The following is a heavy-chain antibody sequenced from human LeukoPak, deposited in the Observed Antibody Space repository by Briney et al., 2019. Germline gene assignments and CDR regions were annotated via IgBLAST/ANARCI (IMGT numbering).Heavy chain of an antibody. D-gene: IGHD3-10*01. J-gene: IGHJ6*02. Sequence: ASVKVSCKASGYTFTSYYMHWVRQAPGQGLEWMGIINPSGGSTSYAQKFQGRVTMTRDTSTSTVYMELSSLRSEDTAVYYCARDRRYYGSGSYYFVLDVWGQGTTVTVSS. CDR3: ARDRRYYGSGSYYFVLDV. CDR2: INPSGGST. V-gene: IGHV1-46*01. CDR1: GYTFTSYY.